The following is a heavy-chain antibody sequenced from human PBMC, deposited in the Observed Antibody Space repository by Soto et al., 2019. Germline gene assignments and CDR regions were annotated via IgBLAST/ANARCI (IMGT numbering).Heavy chain of an antibody. CDR2: ISAYNGNT. CDR3: ARVVRITIFGVVIPDAFDI. Sequence: ASVKVSCKASGYTFTSYGICWVRQAPGQGLEWMGWISAYNGNTNYAQKLQGRVTMTTDTSTSTAYMELRSLRSDDTAVYYCARVVRITIFGVVIPDAFDIWGQGTMVTVSS. J-gene: IGHJ3*02. V-gene: IGHV1-18*01. D-gene: IGHD3-3*01. CDR1: GYTFTSYG.